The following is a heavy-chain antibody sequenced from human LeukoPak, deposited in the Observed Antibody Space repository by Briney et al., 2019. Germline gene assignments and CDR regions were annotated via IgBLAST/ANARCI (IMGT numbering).Heavy chain of an antibody. CDR3: ARVLWEFFGSGTYVKSLDY. V-gene: IGHV3-23*01. J-gene: IGHJ4*02. CDR2: ISGSGGST. CDR1: GFTFSDYS. Sequence: GGSLRLSCAASGFTFSDYSMNWVRQAPGKGLEWVSAISGSGGSTYYADSVKGRFTISRDNSKNTLYLQKNNLRAEDTAVYYCARVLWEFFGSGTYVKSLDYWGQGTLVTVSS. D-gene: IGHD3-10*01.